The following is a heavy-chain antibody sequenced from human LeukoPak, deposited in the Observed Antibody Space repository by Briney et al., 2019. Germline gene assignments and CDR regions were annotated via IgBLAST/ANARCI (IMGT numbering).Heavy chain of an antibody. CDR3: TTEVPWAI. CDR2: IKSKTDGGTT. D-gene: IGHD1-1*01. Sequence: GGSLRLSCTASGFTFSNAWMNWVRQAPGKGLEWVGRIKSKTDGGTTDFATPVKGRFTISRDDSKNTLFLQMSGLKTEDTAVYYCTTEVPWAIWGQWTMVTVSS. J-gene: IGHJ3*02. CDR1: GFTFSNAW. V-gene: IGHV3-15*01.